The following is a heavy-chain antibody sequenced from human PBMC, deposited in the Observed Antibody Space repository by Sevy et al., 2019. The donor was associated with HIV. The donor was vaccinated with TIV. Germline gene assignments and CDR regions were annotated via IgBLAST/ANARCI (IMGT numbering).Heavy chain of an antibody. CDR3: AKYAGDFPHFDY. V-gene: IGHV3-23*01. J-gene: IGHJ4*02. CDR2: ISDTGTST. Sequence: GGSLRLSCAASGFTFRTFAMSWVRQAPGKGLQWVSSISDTGTSTHYADSVEGRFTISRDNSKKTLYLQMNSLRAEDTALYYCAKYAGDFPHFDYWGQGTLVTVSS. CDR1: GFTFRTFA. D-gene: IGHD7-27*01.